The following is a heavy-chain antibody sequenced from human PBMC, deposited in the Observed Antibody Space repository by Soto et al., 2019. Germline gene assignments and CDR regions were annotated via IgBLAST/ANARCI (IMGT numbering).Heavy chain of an antibody. D-gene: IGHD3-3*01. V-gene: IGHV3-23*01. CDR3: ARDHTIFGVVTSYYYGMDV. Sequence: QPGGSLRLSCAASGFTFSSYAMSWVRQAPGKGLECVSAITSGGSTYYADSVKGRFTISRDNSKNTLYLQMNSLRAEDTAVYYCARDHTIFGVVTSYYYGMDVWGQGTTVTVSS. J-gene: IGHJ6*02. CDR1: GFTFSSYA. CDR2: ITSGGST.